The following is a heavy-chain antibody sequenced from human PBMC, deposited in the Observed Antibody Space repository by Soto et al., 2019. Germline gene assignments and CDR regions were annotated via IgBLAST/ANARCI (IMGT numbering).Heavy chain of an antibody. D-gene: IGHD3-22*01. CDR1: GSTLSNFA. CDR2: ISDRGGST. Sequence: GGSLRLSCAASGSTLSNFAMSWVRQAPGKGLEWVAVISDRGGSTDYAASVKGRFTISRDNSNNTVYLQMNNLRAEDTAVYYCARDEYYYASSGYYRFDQWGRGTLVTVSS. V-gene: IGHV3-23*01. CDR3: ARDEYYYASSGYYRFDQ. J-gene: IGHJ4*02.